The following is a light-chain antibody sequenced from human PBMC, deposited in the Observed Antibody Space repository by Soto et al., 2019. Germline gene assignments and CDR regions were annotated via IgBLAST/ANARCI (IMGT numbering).Light chain of an antibody. J-gene: IGLJ1*01. Sequence: QSVLTQPPSVSGSPGQSVAISCTGTSSDVGSSNGVSWYQQPPGTAPKLMIYDVSNRPSGVPERFSGSKSGNTASLTISGFQAEDEADYYCSSYTSSSTYVFRTGTKVTVL. CDR2: DVS. V-gene: IGLV2-18*02. CDR3: SSYTSSSTYV. CDR1: SSDVGSSNG.